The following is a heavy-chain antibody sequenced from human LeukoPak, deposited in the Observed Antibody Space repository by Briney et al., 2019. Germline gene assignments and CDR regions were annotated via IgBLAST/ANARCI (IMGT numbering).Heavy chain of an antibody. V-gene: IGHV1-69*13. CDR2: IITIFGTA. D-gene: IGHD5-12*01. CDR1: GYTFTSYG. Sequence: GASVKVSCKASGYTFTSYGISWVRQAPGQRLEWMGGIITIFGTANYAQKFQGRVTITADESTSTAYMELSSLRSEDTAVYYCARAREDIVATKGFYIWGQGKRVTVSS. J-gene: IGHJ3*02. CDR3: ARAREDIVATKGFYI.